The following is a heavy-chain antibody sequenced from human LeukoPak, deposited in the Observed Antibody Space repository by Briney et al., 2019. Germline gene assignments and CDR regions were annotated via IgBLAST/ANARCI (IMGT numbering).Heavy chain of an antibody. D-gene: IGHD3-3*01. J-gene: IGHJ3*02. CDR2: ISPSGGST. CDR3: ARDLEWLYPGGAFDI. V-gene: IGHV1-46*01. CDR1: GYTFTSNY. Sequence: ASVKVSCKAFGYTFTSNYMHWVRQAPGQGPEWMGVISPSGGSTTYAQKFQGRVTMTRDTSISTAYMELSRLRSDDTAVYYCARDLEWLYPGGAFDIWGQGTMVTVSS.